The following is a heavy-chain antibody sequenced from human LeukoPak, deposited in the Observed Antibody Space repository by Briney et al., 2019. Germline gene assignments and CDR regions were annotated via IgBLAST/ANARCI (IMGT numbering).Heavy chain of an antibody. CDR1: GGSFSGYY. CDR3: ARASKWLLSKAFDI. D-gene: IGHD3-3*01. Sequence: SETLSLTCAVYGGSFSGYYWSWIRQPPGKGLEWIGEINHSGSTNYNPSLKSRVTISVDTSKNQFSLKLSSVTAADTAVCYCARASKWLLSKAFDIWGQGTMVTVSS. J-gene: IGHJ3*02. V-gene: IGHV4-34*01. CDR2: INHSGST.